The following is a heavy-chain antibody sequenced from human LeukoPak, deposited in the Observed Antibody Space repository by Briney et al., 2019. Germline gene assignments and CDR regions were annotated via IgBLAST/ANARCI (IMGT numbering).Heavy chain of an antibody. Sequence: PGGSLRLSCAASGFTFSSYAMSWVRQAPGKGLEWVSVIYSGGSTYYADSVKGRFTISRDNSKNTLYLQMNSLRAEDTAVYYCAREYFGAFDIWGQGTMVTVSS. D-gene: IGHD2/OR15-2a*01. CDR3: AREYFGAFDI. CDR2: IYSGGST. CDR1: GFTFSSYA. J-gene: IGHJ3*02. V-gene: IGHV3-66*01.